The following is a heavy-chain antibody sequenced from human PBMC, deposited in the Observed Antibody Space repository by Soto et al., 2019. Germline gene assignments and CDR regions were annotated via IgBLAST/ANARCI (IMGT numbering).Heavy chain of an antibody. CDR3: ARSRAMISPFYFDY. CDR1: GLTVSSNY. Sequence: PGGSLRLSCAASGLTVSSNYMTWVRQAPGKGLEWVSLIYAGGSTYYADSVKGRFTISRDQSKNTLYLQMNSLRAEDTAVYYCARSRAMISPFYFDYWGQGTLVTVSS. CDR2: IYAGGST. J-gene: IGHJ4*02. D-gene: IGHD5-18*01. V-gene: IGHV3-66*01.